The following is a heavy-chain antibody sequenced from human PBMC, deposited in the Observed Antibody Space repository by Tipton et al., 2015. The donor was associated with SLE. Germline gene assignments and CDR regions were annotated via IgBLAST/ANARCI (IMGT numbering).Heavy chain of an antibody. Sequence: SLRLSCAASGFTFSSYWMSWVRQAPGKGLEWVANIKQDGSEKYYVDSVKGRFTISRDNAKNSLYLQMNSLRAEDTAVYYCASEHTIFGVVTSSFDYWGQGTLVTVSS. J-gene: IGHJ4*02. CDR1: GFTFSSYW. D-gene: IGHD3-3*01. CDR3: ASEHTIFGVVTSSFDY. V-gene: IGHV3-7*01. CDR2: IKQDGSEK.